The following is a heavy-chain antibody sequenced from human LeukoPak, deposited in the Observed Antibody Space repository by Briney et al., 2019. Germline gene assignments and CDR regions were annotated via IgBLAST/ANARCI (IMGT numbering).Heavy chain of an antibody. D-gene: IGHD3-22*01. V-gene: IGHV4-61*01. J-gene: IGHJ4*02. CDR1: GHSMTTGSYY. CDR2: IYYSGST. Sequence: SSETLSLTCTVSGHSMTTGSYYWSWIRQPPGKGLEWIGYIYYSGSTNYNPSLKSRVTISVDTSKNQFSLKLSSVTAADTAVYYCARGPKGWYYDSRGTFDYWGQGTLVTVSS. CDR3: ARGPKGWYYDSRGTFDY.